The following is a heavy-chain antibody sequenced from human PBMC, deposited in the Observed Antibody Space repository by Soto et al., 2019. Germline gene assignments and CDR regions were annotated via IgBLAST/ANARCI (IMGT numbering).Heavy chain of an antibody. J-gene: IGHJ6*02. CDR2: INPSGTST. D-gene: IGHD1-1*01. CDR1: GYTFTSYY. Sequence: QVQLVQSGAEVKRPGASVKVSCKASGYTFTSYYMQWVRQAPGQGLEWMGMINPSGTSTSYAQKLQGRVTMTRDTYTSTVYVELSSLRHEATAVYYCARGTPRDGMDVWGQGTTVTVSS. CDR3: ARGTPRDGMDV. V-gene: IGHV1-46*04.